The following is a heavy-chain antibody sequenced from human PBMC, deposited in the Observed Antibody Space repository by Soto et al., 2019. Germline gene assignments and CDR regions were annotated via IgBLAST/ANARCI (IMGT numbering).Heavy chain of an antibody. V-gene: IGHV1-2*02. CDR3: ARVVNRRITGPALDY. CDR1: GYTFTGYY. D-gene: IGHD1-20*01. Sequence: ASVKVSCKASGYTFTGYYMHWVRQAPGQGLEWMGWINPNSGGTNYAQKFQGRVTMTRDTSISTAYMELSRLRSDDTAVYYCARVVNRRITGPALDYWGQGTLVTVSS. J-gene: IGHJ4*02. CDR2: INPNSGGT.